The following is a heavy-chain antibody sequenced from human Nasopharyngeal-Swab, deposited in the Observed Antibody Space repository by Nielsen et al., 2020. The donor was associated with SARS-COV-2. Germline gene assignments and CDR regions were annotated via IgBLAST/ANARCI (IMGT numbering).Heavy chain of an antibody. V-gene: IGHV3-11*06. CDR2: ISSSSSYT. D-gene: IGHD5-18*01. Sequence: WIRQPPGEGEGWVSYISSSSSYTNYADSVKGRFTISRDNAKNSLYLQMNSLRAEDTAVYYCARDTATADYYYYYGMDVWGQGTTVTVS. CDR3: ARDTATADYYYYYGMDV. J-gene: IGHJ6*02.